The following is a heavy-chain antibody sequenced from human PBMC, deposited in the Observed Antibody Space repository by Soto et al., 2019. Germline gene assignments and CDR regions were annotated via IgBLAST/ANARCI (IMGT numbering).Heavy chain of an antibody. Sequence: QVQLVQPGAEVRRPGASVKVSCKASGYSFTSLHFNWVRQATGQGLEWIGWMNPHSGETGYAQRFQGRVTFTRYISLSTAYMELRSLTSHDTAVYFCARGSPGPVDHWGQGTLVTVSS. J-gene: IGHJ4*02. D-gene: IGHD3-10*01. V-gene: IGHV1-8*01. CDR1: GYSFTSLH. CDR3: ARGSPGPVDH. CDR2: MNPHSGET.